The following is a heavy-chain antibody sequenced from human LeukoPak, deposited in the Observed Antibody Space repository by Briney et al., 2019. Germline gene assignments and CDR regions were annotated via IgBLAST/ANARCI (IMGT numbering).Heavy chain of an antibody. V-gene: IGHV1-69*05. J-gene: IGHJ3*02. D-gene: IGHD2-2*02. CDR2: IIPIFGTA. Sequence: ASVKVSCKASGYTFTSYAMNWVRQAPGQGLEWMGGIIPIFGTANYAQKFQGRVTITTDESTSTAYMELSSLRSEDTAVYYCARELRVDIVVVPAAIVHSGAFDIWGQGTMVTVSS. CDR1: GYTFTSYA. CDR3: ARELRVDIVVVPAAIVHSGAFDI.